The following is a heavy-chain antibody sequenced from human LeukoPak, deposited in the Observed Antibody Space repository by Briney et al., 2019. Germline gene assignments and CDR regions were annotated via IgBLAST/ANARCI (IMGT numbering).Heavy chain of an antibody. CDR3: AHSPSRGGYYDFWSGYYNRSRLSYFDY. CDR2: IYWNDDK. V-gene: IGHV2-5*01. J-gene: IGHJ4*02. CDR1: GFSLSTSGVG. D-gene: IGHD3-3*01. Sequence: ESGPTLVNPTQTLTLTCTFSGFSLSTSGVGVGWIRQPPGKALEWLALIYWNDDKRYSPSLKSRLTITKDTSKNQVVLTMTNMDPVDTPTYYCAHSPSRGGYYDFWSGYYNRSRLSYFDYWGQGTLVTVSS.